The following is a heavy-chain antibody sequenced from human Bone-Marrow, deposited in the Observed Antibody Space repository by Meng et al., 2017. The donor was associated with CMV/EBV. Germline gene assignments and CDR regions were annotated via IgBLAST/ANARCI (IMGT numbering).Heavy chain of an antibody. CDR2: INPSGGST. D-gene: IGHD2-2*01. V-gene: IGHV1-46*01. CDR1: GYTFTSYY. CDR3: ARRLYCSSTSCFELEP. Sequence: ASVKVSCKASGYTFTSYYMHWVRQAPGQGLEWMGIINPSGGSTSYAQKLQGRVTMTTDTSTSTAYMELRSLRSDDTAVYYCARRLYCSSTSCFELEPWGQGTLVTVSS. J-gene: IGHJ4*02.